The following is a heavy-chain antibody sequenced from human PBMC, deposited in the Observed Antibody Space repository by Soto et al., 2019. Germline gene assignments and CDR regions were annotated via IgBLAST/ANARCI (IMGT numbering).Heavy chain of an antibody. Sequence: SETLSLTCAVSGGSFRGYFWSWIRQSPAKGLEWIGEINDSGNTYYNPSFKSRLTISVHTSTSQISLRLTSVTAADSAVYYCQGGDFWGQGTRVTVSS. CDR2: INDSGNT. J-gene: IGHJ4*02. CDR3: QGGDF. D-gene: IGHD3-16*01. CDR1: GGSFRGYF. V-gene: IGHV4-34*01.